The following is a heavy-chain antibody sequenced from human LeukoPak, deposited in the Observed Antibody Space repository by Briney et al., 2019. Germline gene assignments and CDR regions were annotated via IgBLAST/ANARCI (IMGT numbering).Heavy chain of an antibody. D-gene: IGHD6-6*01. CDR2: IKQDGSQR. Sequence: GGSLRLSCTASGFTFSDYWMTWLRQASGKGPEWVANIKQDGSQRYYVDSVRGRFTISRDNAKNSLFLQMNGLRAEDTAVYYCARRGGSSSRRSPIDYWGQGTLVTVSS. CDR1: GFTFSDYW. V-gene: IGHV3-7*01. J-gene: IGHJ4*02. CDR3: ARRGGSSSRRSPIDY.